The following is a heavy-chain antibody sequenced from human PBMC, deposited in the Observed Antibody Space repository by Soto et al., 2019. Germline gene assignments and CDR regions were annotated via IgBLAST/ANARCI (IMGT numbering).Heavy chain of an antibody. D-gene: IGHD2-2*01. J-gene: IGHJ6*02. Sequence: PGGSLRLSCAASGFTFSSYAMHWVRQAPGKGLEWVAVISYDGSNKYYADSVKGRFTISRDNSKNTLYLQMNSLRAEDTAVYYCARDRYCSSTSCYVGPAGYYGMDVWGQGTTVTVSS. CDR3: ARDRYCSSTSCYVGPAGYYGMDV. V-gene: IGHV3-30-3*01. CDR2: ISYDGSNK. CDR1: GFTFSSYA.